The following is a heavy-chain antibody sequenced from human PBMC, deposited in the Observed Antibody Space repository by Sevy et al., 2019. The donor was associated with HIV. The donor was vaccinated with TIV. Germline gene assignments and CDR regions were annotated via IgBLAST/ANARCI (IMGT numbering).Heavy chain of an antibody. CDR3: ARDKYGDFLGLFNL. D-gene: IGHD4-17*01. Sequence: ASMKVSCKASGGTFSSFAINWVRQAPGQGLEWMGGIIPILGIANYAQKFQGRVTITADKSANIAYMELSSLRSEDTAVYYCARDKYGDFLGLFNLWGRGTLVTVSS. CDR2: IIPILGIA. J-gene: IGHJ2*01. V-gene: IGHV1-69*10. CDR1: GGTFSSFA.